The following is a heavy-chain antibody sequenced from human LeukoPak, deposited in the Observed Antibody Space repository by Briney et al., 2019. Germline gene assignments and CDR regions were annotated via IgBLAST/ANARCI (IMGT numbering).Heavy chain of an antibody. Sequence: PGGSLRLSCAASGFTFINYGMHWVRQAPGKGLEWVAFIRYDGSNKYYADSVKGRFTISRDNSKNTLYLQMNSLRAEDTAVYYCAKDGSGNPDAFDIWGQGTMVTVSS. J-gene: IGHJ3*02. D-gene: IGHD3-10*01. V-gene: IGHV3-30*02. CDR1: GFTFINYG. CDR3: AKDGSGNPDAFDI. CDR2: IRYDGSNK.